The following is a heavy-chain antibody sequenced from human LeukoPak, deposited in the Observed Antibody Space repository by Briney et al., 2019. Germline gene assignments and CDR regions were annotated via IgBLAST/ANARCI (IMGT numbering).Heavy chain of an antibody. CDR3: ARDLGQWLNWFDP. J-gene: IGHJ5*02. V-gene: IGHV3-30*03. D-gene: IGHD6-19*01. Sequence: HSGGSLRLSCAASGFTFSSYGMHWVRQAPGKGLEWVAVISYDGSNKYYADSVKGRFTISRDNSKNTLYLQMNSLRAEDTAVYYCARDLGQWLNWFDPWGQGTLVTVSS. CDR1: GFTFSSYG. CDR2: ISYDGSNK.